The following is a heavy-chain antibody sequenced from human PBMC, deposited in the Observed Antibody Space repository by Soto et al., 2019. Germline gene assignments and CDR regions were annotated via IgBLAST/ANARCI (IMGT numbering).Heavy chain of an antibody. V-gene: IGHV4-61*01. Sequence: QVQLQESGPGLVKPSETLSLICFVSGEAVGSGQSYWNWIRQAPGKGLEWIGHTFVTGATKYSASLKRRVAMSVDTSKSQISLNLPSVTAADSATYFCARGRADIAGSSLGGRMDVWGQGTTVSVAS. CDR3: ARGRADIAGSSLGGRMDV. CDR2: TFVTGAT. D-gene: IGHD3-10*01. J-gene: IGHJ6*02. CDR1: GEAVGSGQSY.